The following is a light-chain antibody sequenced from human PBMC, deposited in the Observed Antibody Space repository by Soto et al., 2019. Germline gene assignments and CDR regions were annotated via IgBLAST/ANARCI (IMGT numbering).Light chain of an antibody. CDR2: GAS. CDR1: QIFPSSY. V-gene: IGKV3-20*01. Sequence: EIVLTQSPGTLSLSPGERATLSCRASQIFPSSYLAWYQHTPGQAPRLLIYGASSRATGIPDRFSGSGSGTDFILTISRLEPEDFAVYYFQHYDSSPTFGGGTKVEIK. J-gene: IGKJ4*01. CDR3: QHYDSSPT.